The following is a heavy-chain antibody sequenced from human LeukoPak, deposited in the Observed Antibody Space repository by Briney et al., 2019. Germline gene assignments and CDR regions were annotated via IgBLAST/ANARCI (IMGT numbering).Heavy chain of an antibody. Sequence: GGSLRLSCEASGFTFNIYVLSWVRQAPGKGLEWVSGISGSGETTYHADSVKGRFTISRDKSKNTVYLQMNSLRAEDTAVYYCAKVLRSGDLFVSDYWGQGTLVTVSS. CDR2: ISGSGETT. CDR1: GFTFNIYV. CDR3: AKVLRSGDLFVSDY. D-gene: IGHD4-17*01. J-gene: IGHJ4*02. V-gene: IGHV3-23*01.